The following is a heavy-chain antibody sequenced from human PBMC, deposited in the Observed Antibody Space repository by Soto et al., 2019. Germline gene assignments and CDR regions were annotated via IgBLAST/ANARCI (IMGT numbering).Heavy chain of an antibody. V-gene: IGHV3-64*01. CDR1: GFTFSSDA. D-gene: IGHD6-6*01. CDR3: ARRARADYYYMDV. CDR2: ISSNGIGT. Sequence: EVQLVESVGGLAQPGGSLRLSCAASGFTFSSDAMDWVRQAPGKGLEYVSGISSNGIGTYYASSVKGRFTISRDNSRDTVYLQMDSLRPEDMAVYYCARRARADYYYMDVWGKGTTVTVS. J-gene: IGHJ6*03.